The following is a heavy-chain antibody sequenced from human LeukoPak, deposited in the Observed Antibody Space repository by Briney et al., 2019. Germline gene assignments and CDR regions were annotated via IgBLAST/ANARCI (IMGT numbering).Heavy chain of an antibody. CDR1: GGSISSYY. V-gene: IGHV4-59*01. Sequence: PSETLSLTCTVSGGSISSYYWSWIRQPPGKGLEWIGYIYYSGSTNYNPSLKSRVTISVDTSKNQFSLKLSSLTAADTAVYYCARGTQTYYDFWSGYSGTYYFDYWGQGTLVTVSS. D-gene: IGHD3-3*01. CDR2: IYYSGST. CDR3: ARGTQTYYDFWSGYSGTYYFDY. J-gene: IGHJ4*02.